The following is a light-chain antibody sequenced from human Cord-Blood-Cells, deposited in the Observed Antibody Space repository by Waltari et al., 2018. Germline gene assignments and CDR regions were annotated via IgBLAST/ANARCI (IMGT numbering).Light chain of an antibody. CDR1: SSDVGGYNY. CDR3: SSYASSSTWV. CDR2: DLS. Sequence: QSALTQPASVSGPPGQSITISCTGTSSDVGGYNYVSWYQQHPGNAPKLVIYDLSKRPSGVSNRFSGSKSGNPASLTISGLQAEAEADYYCSSYASSSTWVFGGGTKLTVL. V-gene: IGLV2-14*01. J-gene: IGLJ3*02.